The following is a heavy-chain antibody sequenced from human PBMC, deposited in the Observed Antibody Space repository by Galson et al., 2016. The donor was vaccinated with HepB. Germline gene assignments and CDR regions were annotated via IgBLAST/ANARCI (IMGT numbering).Heavy chain of an antibody. Sequence: SLRLSCAASGFTFSTYWMSWVRQAPGKGLEWVANIKQDGSEKDYVDSVKGRFTISRDNAKNSLYLQMNSLRAEDTAVYYCARVYYYGSGSQPYYFDYWGQGTLVTVSS. D-gene: IGHD3-10*01. CDR1: GFTFSTYW. CDR2: IKQDGSEK. J-gene: IGHJ4*02. V-gene: IGHV3-7*03. CDR3: ARVYYYGSGSQPYYFDY.